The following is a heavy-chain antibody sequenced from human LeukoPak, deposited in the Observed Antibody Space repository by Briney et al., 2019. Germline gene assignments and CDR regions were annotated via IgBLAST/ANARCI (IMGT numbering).Heavy chain of an antibody. D-gene: IGHD5-18*01. V-gene: IGHV4-59*08. J-gene: IGHJ4*02. CDR2: ISYSGST. Sequence: PSETLSLTCTVSGGSNSRHYWSWIRQAPRKGLECNGYISYSGSTNYNPSLKSRVTISVDTSKNQFSLKLSSVTAADTAVFYCARHVGPGYSYGFDNWGQGTLVTVSS. CDR1: GGSNSRHY. CDR3: ARHVGPGYSYGFDN.